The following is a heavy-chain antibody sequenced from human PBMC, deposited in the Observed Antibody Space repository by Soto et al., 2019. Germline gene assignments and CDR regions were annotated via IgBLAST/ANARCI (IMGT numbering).Heavy chain of an antibody. CDR1: GFTFSSYA. CDR2: ISGSGGST. Sequence: PGGSLRLSCAASGFTFSSYAMSWVRQAPGKGLEWVSAISGSGGSTYYADSVKGRFTISRDNSKNTLYLQMNSLRAEDTAVYYCAKADVLRYFDWLSYFDYWGQGTLVTVSS. V-gene: IGHV3-23*01. J-gene: IGHJ4*02. CDR3: AKADVLRYFDWLSYFDY. D-gene: IGHD3-9*01.